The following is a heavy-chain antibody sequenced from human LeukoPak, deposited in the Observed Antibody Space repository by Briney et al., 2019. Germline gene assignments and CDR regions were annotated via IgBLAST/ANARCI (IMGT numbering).Heavy chain of an antibody. CDR2: ISSDATTT. Sequence: RAWGSLRLSCADSGFTRSTYWMHWVRQAPGKGLVWVSRISSDATTTDYADSVKGRFTISRDKAKNTLYLQMNSLRVEDTAVYYCACHLSFDYWGQGSLVTVSS. J-gene: IGHJ4*02. V-gene: IGHV3-74*01. CDR3: ACHLSFDY. CDR1: GFTRSTYW.